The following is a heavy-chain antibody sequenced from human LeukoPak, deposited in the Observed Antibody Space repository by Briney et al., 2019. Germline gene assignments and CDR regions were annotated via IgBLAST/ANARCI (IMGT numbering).Heavy chain of an antibody. CDR2: ISWNSGSI. CDR3: AKVRYSSSWYGYYFDY. D-gene: IGHD6-13*01. Sequence: GRSLRLSCAASGFTFDDYAMHWVRQAPGKGLEWVSGISWNSGSIGYADSVKGRFTISRDNAKDSLYLQMNSLRAEDTALYYCAKVRYSSSWYGYYFDYWGQGTLVTVSS. CDR1: GFTFDDYA. V-gene: IGHV3-9*01. J-gene: IGHJ4*02.